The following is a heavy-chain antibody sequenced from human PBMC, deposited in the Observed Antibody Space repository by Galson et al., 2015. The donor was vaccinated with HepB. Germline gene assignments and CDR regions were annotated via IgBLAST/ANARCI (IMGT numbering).Heavy chain of an antibody. CDR2: IRSKAYGGTT. D-gene: IGHD4-17*01. CDR1: GFTFGDYA. V-gene: IGHV3-49*03. Sequence: SLRLSCAASGFTFGDYAMSWFRQAPGKGLEWVGFIRSKAYGGTTEYAASVKGRSTISRDDSKSIAYLQMNSLKTEDTAVYYCTRGPLYGDYDLNWFDPWGQGTLVTVSS. J-gene: IGHJ5*02. CDR3: TRGPLYGDYDLNWFDP.